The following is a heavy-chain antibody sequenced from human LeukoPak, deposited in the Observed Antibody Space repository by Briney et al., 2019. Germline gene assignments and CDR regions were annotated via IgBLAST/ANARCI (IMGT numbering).Heavy chain of an antibody. CDR1: GGSISSYY. J-gene: IGHJ4*02. CDR2: IYYSGST. CDR3: AREDYGSGRY. D-gene: IGHD3-10*01. V-gene: IGHV4-4*07. Sequence: KPSETLSLTCTVSGGSISSYYWSWIRQPAGKGLEWIGSIYYSGSTYYNPSLKSRVTISVDTSKNQFSLKLSSVTAADTVVYYCAREDYGSGRYWGQGTLVTVSS.